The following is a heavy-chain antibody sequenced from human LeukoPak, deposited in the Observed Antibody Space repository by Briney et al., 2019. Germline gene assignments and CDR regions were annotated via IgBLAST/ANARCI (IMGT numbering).Heavy chain of an antibody. Sequence: PGRSLRLSCTASGFSFSDYGMHWFLQAPGKGLEWVAVIWNDGSNKYYADSVKGRFTISRDNSKNTLYLQMNSLRAEDTAVYYCARDFDYGDYLIDYWGQGTLVTVSS. CDR2: IWNDGSNK. V-gene: IGHV3-33*01. CDR3: ARDFDYGDYLIDY. D-gene: IGHD4-17*01. J-gene: IGHJ4*02. CDR1: GFSFSDYG.